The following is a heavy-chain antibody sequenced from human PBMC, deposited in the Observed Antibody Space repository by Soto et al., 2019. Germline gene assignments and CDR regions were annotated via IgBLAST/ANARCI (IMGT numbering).Heavy chain of an antibody. Sequence: QVQLVQSGAEVTKPGASVKVSCKASEYTFTDYYIHWVRHAPGQGLEWMGWINPNSGATTYAQKFQGRVTMTRDTSISTAYMELTRLKSDDTAVYYCARDARTPGNYVWFDPWGQGTLVTVSS. J-gene: IGHJ5*02. CDR1: EYTFTDYY. CDR3: ARDARTPGNYVWFDP. V-gene: IGHV1-2*02. CDR2: INPNSGAT. D-gene: IGHD1-1*01.